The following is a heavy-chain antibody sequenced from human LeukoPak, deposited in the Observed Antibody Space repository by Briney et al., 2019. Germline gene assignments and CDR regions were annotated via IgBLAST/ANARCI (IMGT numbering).Heavy chain of an antibody. CDR1: GFTFSSYA. CDR2: INSNGGST. V-gene: IGHV3-64D*06. J-gene: IGHJ4*02. D-gene: IGHD2-8*01. Sequence: GGSLRLSCSASGFTFSSYAMHWVRQAPGKGLEYVSAINSNGGSTYYADSVKGRFTISRDNSKNTVYLEMSSLRAEDTAVYYCVKQGPMGDYFDYWDQGTLVTVSS. CDR3: VKQGPMGDYFDY.